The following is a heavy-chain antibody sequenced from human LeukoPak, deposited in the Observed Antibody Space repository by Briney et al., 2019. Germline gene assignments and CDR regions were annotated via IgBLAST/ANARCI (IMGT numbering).Heavy chain of an antibody. CDR3: ARRITMVRKARYYMDV. Sequence: PSETLSLTCTVSGGSISSYYWSWIRQPAGKGLEWIGRIYTSGSTNYNPSLKSRVTMSVDTSKNQFSLKLSSVTAADTAVYYCARRITMVRKARYYMDVWGKGTTVTISS. V-gene: IGHV4-4*07. CDR2: IYTSGST. J-gene: IGHJ6*03. CDR1: GGSISSYY. D-gene: IGHD3-10*01.